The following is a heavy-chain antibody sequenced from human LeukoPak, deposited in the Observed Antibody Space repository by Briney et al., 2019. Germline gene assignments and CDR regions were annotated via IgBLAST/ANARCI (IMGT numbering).Heavy chain of an antibody. CDR2: ISRNGGST. V-gene: IGHV3-64D*09. D-gene: IGHD2/OR15-2a*01. CDR1: GFTFSSFA. CDR3: VKDLRSDFMGVLSRYLSY. Sequence: GGSLRLSCSASGFTFSSFAMQWVRQAPGKGLEYVAAISRNGGSTYYADSVKGRFTISRDNSKSTLYLQMSSLRAEDTAVYLCVKDLRSDFMGVLSRYLSYWGQGTLVTVSS. J-gene: IGHJ4*02.